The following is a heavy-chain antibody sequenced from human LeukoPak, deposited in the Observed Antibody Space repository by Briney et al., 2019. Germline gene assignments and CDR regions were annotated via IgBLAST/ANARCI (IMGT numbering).Heavy chain of an antibody. Sequence: GGSLRLSCAASGFAFSSHAMTWVRQAPGKGLEWVSSISGSAEKTYYADSVKGRFTISRDNSKNTLYLQMNSLRAEDTAVYYCARASIVGATEPYFDYWGQGTLVTVSS. V-gene: IGHV3-23*01. D-gene: IGHD1-26*01. CDR3: ARASIVGATEPYFDY. J-gene: IGHJ4*02. CDR2: ISGSAEKT. CDR1: GFAFSSHA.